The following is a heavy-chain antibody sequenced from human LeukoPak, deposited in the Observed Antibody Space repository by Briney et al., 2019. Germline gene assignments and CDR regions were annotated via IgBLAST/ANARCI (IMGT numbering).Heavy chain of an antibody. Sequence: GGSLTLSCAASGFTFSSYSMNWVRQAPGKGLEWVSSISSSSSYIYYADSVKGRFTISRDNAKNSLHLQMNSLRAEDTAVYYCARDGAYCSSTSCFRVYYYYGMDVWGKGTTVTVSS. CDR3: ARDGAYCSSTSCFRVYYYYGMDV. D-gene: IGHD2-2*01. CDR2: ISSSSSYI. CDR1: GFTFSSYS. V-gene: IGHV3-21*01. J-gene: IGHJ6*04.